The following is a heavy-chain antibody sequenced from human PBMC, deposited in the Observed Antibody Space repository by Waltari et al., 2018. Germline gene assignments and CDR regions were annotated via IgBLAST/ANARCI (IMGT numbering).Heavy chain of an antibody. Sequence: QLQLQESGPGLVKPSETLSLTCTVSGGSISSSSYYWGWIRPPPGKGLEWIGSIYYSGSTYYNPSLKSRVTISVDTSKNQFSLKLSSVTAADTAVYYCASGGDYVAYYYYGMDVWGQGTTVTVSS. CDR2: IYYSGST. CDR3: ASGGDYVAYYYYGMDV. J-gene: IGHJ6*02. D-gene: IGHD4-17*01. CDR1: GGSISSSSYY. V-gene: IGHV4-39*07.